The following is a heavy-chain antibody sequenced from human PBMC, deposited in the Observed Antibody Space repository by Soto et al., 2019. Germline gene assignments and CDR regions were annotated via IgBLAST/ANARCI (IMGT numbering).Heavy chain of an antibody. CDR3: ARDNGYSHGHGMDV. V-gene: IGHV3-30-3*01. CDR1: GFTFSSYT. Sequence: VGSLRLSCAASGFTFSSYTIHWVRQAPGKGLEWVALILYDGGNKYYADSVKGGFTISRDNSKNTLYLQMNSLRAEDTAVYYCARDNGYSHGHGMDVWGQGTTVTVSS. J-gene: IGHJ6*02. D-gene: IGHD5-18*01. CDR2: ILYDGGNK.